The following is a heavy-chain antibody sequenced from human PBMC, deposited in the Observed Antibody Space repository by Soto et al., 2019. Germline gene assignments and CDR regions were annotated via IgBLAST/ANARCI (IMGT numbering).Heavy chain of an antibody. D-gene: IGHD5-12*01. CDR1: GFTFSSYA. CDR3: ANGGRGVWGLRLHASDY. Sequence: GGSLRLSCAASGFTFSSYAMSWVRQAPGKGLEWVSAISGSGGSTYYADSVKGRFTISRDNSKNTLYLQMNSLRAEDTAVYYCANGGRGVWGLRLHASDYWGQGTLVTVSS. J-gene: IGHJ4*02. CDR2: ISGSGGST. V-gene: IGHV3-23*01.